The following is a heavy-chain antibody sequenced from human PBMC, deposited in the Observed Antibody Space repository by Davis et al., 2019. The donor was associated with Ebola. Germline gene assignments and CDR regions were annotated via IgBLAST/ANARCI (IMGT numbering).Heavy chain of an antibody. CDR2: ISYDGSNK. Sequence: PGGSLRLSCAASGFTFSSYAMHWVRQAPGKGLEWVAVISYDGSNKYYADSVKGRFTISRDNSKNTLYLQMNSLRAEDTAVYYCARGKYYDFWSGYYHGYWGQGTLVTVSS. D-gene: IGHD3-3*01. CDR1: GFTFSSYA. V-gene: IGHV3-30-3*01. J-gene: IGHJ4*02. CDR3: ARGKYYDFWSGYYHGY.